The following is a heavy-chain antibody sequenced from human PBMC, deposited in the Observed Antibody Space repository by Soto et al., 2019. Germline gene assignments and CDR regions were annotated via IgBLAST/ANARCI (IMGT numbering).Heavy chain of an antibody. CDR1: GYTFTSYY. J-gene: IGHJ6*02. CDR3: ARDQEGCSGGSCYPAYYYYGMDV. CDR2: INPSGGST. Sequence: ASVKVSCKASGYTFTSYYMHWVRQAPGQGLEWMGIINPSGGSTSYAQKFQGRVTMTRDTSTSTVYMELSSLRSEDTAVYYCARDQEGCSGGSCYPAYYYYGMDVWGQGTMVTVSS. D-gene: IGHD2-15*01. V-gene: IGHV1-46*01.